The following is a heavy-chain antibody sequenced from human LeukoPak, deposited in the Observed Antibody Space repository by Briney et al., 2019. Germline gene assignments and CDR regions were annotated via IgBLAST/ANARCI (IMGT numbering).Heavy chain of an antibody. CDR2: IIASGGTT. V-gene: IGHV3-23*01. Sequence: GGSLRLSCAASGFPFSSHAMSWFRQTPGKGLEWVSSIIASGGTTYYADSVKGRFTISRDNSKNTVYLQMNTLRAEDTAVYYCAKGAGGSYGLYYFDYWGQGALVTVSS. D-gene: IGHD3-10*01. J-gene: IGHJ4*02. CDR1: GFPFSSHA. CDR3: AKGAGGSYGLYYFDY.